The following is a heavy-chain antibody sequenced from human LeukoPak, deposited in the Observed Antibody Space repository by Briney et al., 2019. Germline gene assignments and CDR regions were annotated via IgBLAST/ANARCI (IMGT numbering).Heavy chain of an antibody. D-gene: IGHD3-10*01. CDR3: ARGYCYSAIYYLSFFDY. Sequence: PGGSLRLSCVPSGVSLNKYWLTWVRHPPGKGLGWVANINQDDSQIYYLESVEGRFTITRDKAKNALHLQMNNLRSVNAAVNYGARGYCYSAIYYLSFFDYWGQGTLVTVSS. CDR1: GVSLNKYW. J-gene: IGHJ4*02. V-gene: IGHV3-7*01. CDR2: INQDDSQI.